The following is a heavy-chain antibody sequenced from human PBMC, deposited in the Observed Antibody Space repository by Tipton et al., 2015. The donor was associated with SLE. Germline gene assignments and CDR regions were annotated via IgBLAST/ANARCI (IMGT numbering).Heavy chain of an antibody. D-gene: IGHD6-19*01. CDR2: IRYDGSNK. V-gene: IGHV3-30*02. CDR3: AKDPGENSSGWYYFDY. J-gene: IGHJ4*02. CDR1: GFTFSSYG. Sequence: SLRLSCAASGFTFSSYGMHWVRQAPGKGLEWVAFIRYDGSNKYYADSVKGRFTISRDNSKNTLYLQMNSLRAEDTAVYYCAKDPGENSSGWYYFDYWGQGTLVTVSS.